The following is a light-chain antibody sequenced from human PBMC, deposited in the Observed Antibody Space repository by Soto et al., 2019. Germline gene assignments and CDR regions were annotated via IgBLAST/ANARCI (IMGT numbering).Light chain of an antibody. Sequence: DTQMTQSPSSVSASLGDRVTITCRASQGIGVYLAWFQQKPGNVPKLLIYAASTLQSGVPSRFSGSGSGTDFTLTISSLQPEDVATYYCQKYNSAPLTFGGGTKVEIK. J-gene: IGKJ4*01. CDR2: AAS. CDR1: QGIGVY. V-gene: IGKV1-27*01. CDR3: QKYNSAPLT.